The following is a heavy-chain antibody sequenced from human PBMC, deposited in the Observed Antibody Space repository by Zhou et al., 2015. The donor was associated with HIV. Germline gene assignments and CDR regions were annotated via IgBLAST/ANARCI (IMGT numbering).Heavy chain of an antibody. J-gene: IGHJ3*02. CDR2: ISWNSGSI. V-gene: IGHV3-9*03. CDR3: AKDIRGSGSGAFDI. Sequence: VQLVESGGGLVKPGGSLRLSCAASGFTFSDYYMSWIRQAPGKGLEWVSGISWNSGSIGYADSVKGRFTISRDNAKNSLYLQMNSLRAEDMALYYCAKDIRGSGSGAFDIWGQGTMVTVSS. CDR1: GFTFSDYY. D-gene: IGHD3-10*01.